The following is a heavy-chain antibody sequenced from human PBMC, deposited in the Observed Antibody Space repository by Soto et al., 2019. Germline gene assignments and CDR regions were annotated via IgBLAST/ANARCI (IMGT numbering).Heavy chain of an antibody. J-gene: IGHJ6*02. V-gene: IGHV3-30-3*01. CDR3: TRDSGIVLVPVTSMDV. D-gene: IGHD2-2*01. CDR2: ISYDGGNE. Sequence: QVQLVESGGGVVQPGRSLRLSCVASGFIFSTYAMHWVRQAPGKGLEWVALISYDGGNEYYADSVKGRFTISRDDSENTLYLQMIGLRAEDTAVYYCTRDSGIVLVPVTSMDVWGQGTTVTVSS. CDR1: GFIFSTYA.